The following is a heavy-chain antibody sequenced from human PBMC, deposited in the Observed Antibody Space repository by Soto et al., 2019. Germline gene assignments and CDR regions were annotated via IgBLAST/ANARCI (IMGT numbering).Heavy chain of an antibody. J-gene: IGHJ4*02. D-gene: IGHD5-12*01. CDR1: GCSISSSGYY. CDR3: TRHYSGYDLGGY. Sequence: PXETLSLTFTVSGCSISSSGYYWGWIRQPPGKGLEWIGSIYYSGSTYYNPSLKSRLTISEDRSKNQLTLKMKAVTAADTAVYYCTRHYSGYDLGGYWGQGTLVTVSS. CDR2: IYYSGST. V-gene: IGHV4-39*01.